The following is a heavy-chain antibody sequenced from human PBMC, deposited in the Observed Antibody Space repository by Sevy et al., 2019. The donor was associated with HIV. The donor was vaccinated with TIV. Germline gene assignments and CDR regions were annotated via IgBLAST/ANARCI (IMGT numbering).Heavy chain of an antibody. D-gene: IGHD3-22*01. V-gene: IGHV4-59*01. CDR1: GGSISSYY. J-gene: IGHJ2*01. CDR2: IYYSGST. Sequence: SETLSFTCTVSGGSISSYYWSWIRQPPGKGLEWIGYIYYSGSTNYNPSLKSRVTISVDTSKNQFSLKLSSVTAADTAVYYCARVEPPDSSGYYDWYFDLWGRGTLVTVSS. CDR3: ARVEPPDSSGYYDWYFDL.